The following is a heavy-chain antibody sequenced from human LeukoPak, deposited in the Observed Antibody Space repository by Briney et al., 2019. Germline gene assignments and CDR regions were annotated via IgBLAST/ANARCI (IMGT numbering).Heavy chain of an antibody. D-gene: IGHD3-10*01. CDR2: INPNSGGT. CDR3: ARREMVRGVIIPPDY. J-gene: IGHJ4*02. V-gene: IGHV1-2*06. CDR1: GGTFSSYA. Sequence: GASVKVSCKASGGTFSSYAISWVRQAPGQGLEWMGRINPNSGGTNYAQKFQGRVTMTRDTSISTAYMELSRLRSDDTAVYYCARREMVRGVIIPPDYWGQGTLVTVSS.